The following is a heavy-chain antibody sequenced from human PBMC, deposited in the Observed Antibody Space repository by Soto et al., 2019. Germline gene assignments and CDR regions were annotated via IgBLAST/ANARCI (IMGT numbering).Heavy chain of an antibody. Sequence: QVQLVQSGAEVKKPGSSVKFSCKASGGTFSSYTISWVRQAPGQGLEWMGRSIPILGIANYAQKFQGRVTITADKSTSTAYMELSSLRSEDTAVYYCARSMATTPPWGMYVWGQWTTVTVS. CDR3: ARSMATTPPWGMYV. CDR1: GGTFSSYT. D-gene: IGHD5-12*01. V-gene: IGHV1-69*02. CDR2: SIPILGIA. J-gene: IGHJ6*02.